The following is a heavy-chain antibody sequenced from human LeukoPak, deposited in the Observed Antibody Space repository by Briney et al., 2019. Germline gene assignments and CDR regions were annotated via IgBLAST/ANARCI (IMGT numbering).Heavy chain of an antibody. CDR1: GGSISSSSYY. Sequence: SETLSLTCTVSGGSISSSSYYWGWIRQPPGKGLEWIGSIYYSGSTYYNPSLKSRVTISVDTSKNQFSLKLSSVTAADTAVYYCARNKLDYYYYYMDVWGKGTTVTVSS. CDR3: ARNKLDYYYYYMDV. CDR2: IYYSGST. V-gene: IGHV4-39*07. J-gene: IGHJ6*03.